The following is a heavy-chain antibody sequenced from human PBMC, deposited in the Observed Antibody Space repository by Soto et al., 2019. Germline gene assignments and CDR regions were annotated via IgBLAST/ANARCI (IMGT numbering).Heavy chain of an antibody. CDR2: IYYSGST. CDR3: ARHQTGSTGDFDS. D-gene: IGHD1-7*01. J-gene: IGHJ4*01. V-gene: IGHV4-39*01. Sequence: PSETLSLTCTVSGGSISSSSYYWGWIRQPPGKGLEWIGSIYYSGSTYYNPSLKSRVTISVDTSKNQFSLKLSSVTAADTAVYYCARHQTGSTGDFDSWRHGTLVTV. CDR1: GGSISSSSYY.